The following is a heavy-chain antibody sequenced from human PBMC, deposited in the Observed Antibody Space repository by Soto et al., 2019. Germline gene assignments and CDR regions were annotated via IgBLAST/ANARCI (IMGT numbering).Heavy chain of an antibody. V-gene: IGHV3-21*01. CDR2: ISSSSSYI. CDR3: ARSPRTGDYDFWSGYSLPRPPSDYGMDV. Sequence: GGSLRLSCAASGFTFSSYSMNWVRQAPGKGLEWVSSISSSSSYIYYADSVKGRFTISRDNAKNSLYLQMNSLRAEDTAVYYCARSPRTGDYDFWSGYSLPRPPSDYGMDVWGQGTTVTVSS. J-gene: IGHJ6*02. CDR1: GFTFSSYS. D-gene: IGHD3-3*01.